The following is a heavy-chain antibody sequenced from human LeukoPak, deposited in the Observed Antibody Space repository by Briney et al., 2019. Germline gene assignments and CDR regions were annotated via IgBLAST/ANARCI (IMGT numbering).Heavy chain of an antibody. CDR3: ARGRAAAGTPVDY. J-gene: IGHJ4*02. CDR1: GGSISIYY. CDR2: IYNSGST. D-gene: IGHD6-13*01. Sequence: AETLSLTCTVSGGSISIYYWSWVRQPPGKGLEWIGYIYNSGSTTYNPSLKSRATISVDMSKNQFSLKLNSVTAADTAVYYCARGRAAAGTPVDYWGQGILVTVSS. V-gene: IGHV4-59*01.